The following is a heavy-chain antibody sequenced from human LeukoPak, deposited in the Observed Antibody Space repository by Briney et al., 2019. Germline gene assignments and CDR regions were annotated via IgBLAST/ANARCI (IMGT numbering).Heavy chain of an antibody. Sequence: GGSLRLSCAASGFTFSSYEMNWVRQAPGKGLEWVSSITSSSSYIYYADSVKGRFTISRDNAKNSLYLQMNSLRAEDTAVYYCASGPYSGRIDDWGQGTLVTVSS. CDR3: ASGPYSGRIDD. V-gene: IGHV3-21*01. CDR2: ITSSSSYI. CDR1: GFTFSSYE. J-gene: IGHJ4*02. D-gene: IGHD1-26*01.